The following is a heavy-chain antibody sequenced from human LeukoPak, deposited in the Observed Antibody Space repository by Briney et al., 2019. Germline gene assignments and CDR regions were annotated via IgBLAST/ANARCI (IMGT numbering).Heavy chain of an antibody. CDR3: AKLLYSGSYHDAFDI. CDR2: IRYDGSHK. CDR1: GFTFSGYG. D-gene: IGHD1-26*01. V-gene: IGHV3-30*02. Sequence: SGGSLRLSCAVSGFTFSGYGMHWVRQAPGKGLEWVAFIRYDGSHKYYGDSVKGRFTISRDNSKNTLYLQMNSLRAEDTAVYYCAKLLYSGSYHDAFDIWGQGTMVTVSS. J-gene: IGHJ3*02.